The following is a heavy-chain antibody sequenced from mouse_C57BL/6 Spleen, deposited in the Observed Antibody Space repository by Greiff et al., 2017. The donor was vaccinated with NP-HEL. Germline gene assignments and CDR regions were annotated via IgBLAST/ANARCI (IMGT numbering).Heavy chain of an antibody. D-gene: IGHD2-4*01. V-gene: IGHV2-5*01. CDR3: AKTYYDYDVGAMDY. CDR1: GFSLTSYG. Sequence: QVQLKESGPGLVQPSQSLSITCTVSGFSLTSYGVHWVRQSPGKGLEWLGVIWRGGSTAYNAAFMSRLSITKDNSKSQVFFKMNSLQADDTAIYYCAKTYYDYDVGAMDYWGQGTSVTVSS. CDR2: IWRGGST. J-gene: IGHJ4*01.